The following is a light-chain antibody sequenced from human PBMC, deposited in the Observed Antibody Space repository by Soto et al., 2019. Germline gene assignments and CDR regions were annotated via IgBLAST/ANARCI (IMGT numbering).Light chain of an antibody. V-gene: IGKV3-20*01. Sequence: EIVLTQFPGPLSLSAGDTATLSCRACQSVSSSYLAWYQQKPGQSPRLLIYGASSRATGIPDRFSGSGSGTDFTLTISRLEPEDFAVYYCQQYGSSPGWTFGQGTKVDIK. CDR1: QSVSSSY. CDR3: QQYGSSPGWT. CDR2: GAS. J-gene: IGKJ1*01.